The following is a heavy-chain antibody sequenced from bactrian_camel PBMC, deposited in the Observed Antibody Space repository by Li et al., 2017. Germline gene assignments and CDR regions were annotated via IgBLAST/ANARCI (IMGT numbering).Heavy chain of an antibody. V-gene: IGHV3S57*01. CDR2: AVDGNPT. J-gene: IGHJ4*01. Sequence: SGYTSSGSCIGWFRQAPEREREGVAVAVDGNPTYYANTVQGRSIISQDNAKNTLHLQMDSLEVENTAVYFCAAGPGWVSGTAFFGCDDFRGQGTQVTVS. CDR3: AAGPGWVSGTAFFGCDDF. D-gene: IGHD5*01. CDR1: GYTSSGSC.